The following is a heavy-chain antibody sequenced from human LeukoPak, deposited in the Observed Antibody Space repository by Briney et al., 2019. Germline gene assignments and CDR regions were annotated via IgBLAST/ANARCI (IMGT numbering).Heavy chain of an antibody. J-gene: IGHJ4*02. CDR3: ARGIGAADF. CDR1: GGSIGSRNW. CDR2: IYQSGSS. V-gene: IGHV4-4*02. Sequence: SETLSLTCVVSGGSIGSRNWWSWVRQPPGKGLQWIGEIYQSGSSIYNPSLRSRVTMSVDKSKDQLSLKLSSVTAADTAVYYCARGIGAADFWGQGILVTVSS. D-gene: IGHD3-16*01.